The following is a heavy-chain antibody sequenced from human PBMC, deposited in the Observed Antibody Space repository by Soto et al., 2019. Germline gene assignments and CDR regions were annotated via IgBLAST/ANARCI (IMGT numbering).Heavy chain of an antibody. CDR3: ARGRYSGYDRYYFDY. CDR2: IYHTGST. D-gene: IGHD5-12*01. J-gene: IGHJ4*02. V-gene: IGHV4-38-2*01. CDR1: DYSISSGYF. Sequence: SETLSLTCAVSDYSISSGYFWGWIRQPPGKGLEWIGSIYHTGSTYYNPSLKSRVTISVDTSKNRFSLRLSSVTAADTAVYYCARGRYSGYDRYYFDYWGQGTLVTVS.